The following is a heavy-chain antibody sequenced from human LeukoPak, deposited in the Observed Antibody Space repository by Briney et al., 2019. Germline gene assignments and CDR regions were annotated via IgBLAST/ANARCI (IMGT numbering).Heavy chain of an antibody. J-gene: IGHJ4*02. CDR1: GFTFADYL. Sequence: GGSLRLSCTASGFTFADYLMSWFRQAPGKGLEWVGFIRSKTYGGTTEYAASVKGRFTISRDDSKSIAYLQMNSLETEDTAVYYCAKPGTSILIYFDSWGQGTLVTVSS. CDR3: AKPGTSILIYFDS. V-gene: IGHV3-49*03. D-gene: IGHD1-14*01. CDR2: IRSKTYGGTT.